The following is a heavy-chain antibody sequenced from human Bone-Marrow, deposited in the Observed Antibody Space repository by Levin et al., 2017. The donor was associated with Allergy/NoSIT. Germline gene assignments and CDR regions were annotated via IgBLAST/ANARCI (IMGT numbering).Heavy chain of an antibody. D-gene: IGHD3-10*01. V-gene: IGHV4-59*08. Sequence: GSLRLSCTVSGGSISSYYWSWIRQPPGKGLEWIGYIYYSGSTNYNPSLKSRVTISVDTSKNQFSLKLSSVTAADTAVYYCAVGFGEPRSFDYWGQGTLVTVSA. CDR2: IYYSGST. CDR3: AVGFGEPRSFDY. CDR1: GGSISSYY. J-gene: IGHJ4*02.